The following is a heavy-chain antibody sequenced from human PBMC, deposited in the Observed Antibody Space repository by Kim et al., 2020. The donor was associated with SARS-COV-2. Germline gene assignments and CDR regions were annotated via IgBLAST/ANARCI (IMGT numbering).Heavy chain of an antibody. V-gene: IGHV4-39*01. CDR1: GGSFSNYRYY. Sequence: SETLSLTCTVSGGSFSNYRYYWGWIRQPPGKGLEYIGSVYYTGTTYYNPSLKSRVPISLDPSKNQFSLSLTSMTATDTAVYYCAADSTIWGRMGRWGRGTLVTVSS. D-gene: IGHD2-2*01. CDR2: VYYTGTT. J-gene: IGHJ4*02. CDR3: AADSTIWGRMGR.